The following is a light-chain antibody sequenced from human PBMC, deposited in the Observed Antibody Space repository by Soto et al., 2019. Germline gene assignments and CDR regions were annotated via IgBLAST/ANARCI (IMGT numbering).Light chain of an antibody. CDR1: SGSIASNY. J-gene: IGLJ2*01. Sequence: NFMLTQPHSVSESPGQTVTISCTRSSGSIASNYVQWYQQRPGSSPTIVIYEDNQRPSGVPDRFSGSIDSSSSSASLTISGLKSEDEADYYCQSYDSDTVIFGGGTQLT. CDR3: QSYDSDTVI. CDR2: EDN. V-gene: IGLV6-57*01.